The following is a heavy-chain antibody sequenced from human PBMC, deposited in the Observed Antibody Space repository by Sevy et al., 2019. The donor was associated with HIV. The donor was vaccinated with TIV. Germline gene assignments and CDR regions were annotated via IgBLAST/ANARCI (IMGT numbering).Heavy chain of an antibody. Sequence: GGSLRLSCMASGFTVSGYYMTWVRQLPGKGLECVSVFYGDGRTYYADSVKGRFSVSRDKSDNTLFLQMSSLKAEDTAVYYCARVLTASRTYGMDVWGQGTTVTVSS. CDR3: ARVLTASRTYGMDV. D-gene: IGHD2-2*01. CDR1: GFTVSGYY. J-gene: IGHJ6*02. CDR2: FYGDGRT. V-gene: IGHV3-53*01.